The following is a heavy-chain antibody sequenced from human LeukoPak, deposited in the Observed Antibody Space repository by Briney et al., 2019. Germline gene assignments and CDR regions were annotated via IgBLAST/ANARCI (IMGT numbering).Heavy chain of an antibody. CDR3: ARDGGAWIQLWLSFDF. D-gene: IGHD5-18*01. J-gene: IGHJ4*02. Sequence: GGSLRLSCAASGFTFSSFAMHWVRQAPGKGLEWVATISYDRTNKYYADSVKGRFTISRDNSENTLYLQMNSLKIEDTAVYYCARDGGAWIQLWLSFDFWGRGTLVTVSS. CDR1: GFTFSSFA. CDR2: ISYDRTNK. V-gene: IGHV3-30-3*01.